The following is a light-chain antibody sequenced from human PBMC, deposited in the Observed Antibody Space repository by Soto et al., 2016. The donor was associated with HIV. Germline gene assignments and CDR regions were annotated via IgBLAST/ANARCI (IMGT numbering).Light chain of an antibody. V-gene: IGKV1-39*01. Sequence: DIQMTQSPSSLSASVGDRVTITCRASQSISTNLNWYHHKPGQAPKLLIYGASSLQSGVPSRFSGSGSGTDFILTISSLQPEDFAAYYCQQTYNMPVTFGQGTKSEI. CDR1: QSISTN. CDR3: QQTYNMPVT. CDR2: GAS. J-gene: IGKJ2*01.